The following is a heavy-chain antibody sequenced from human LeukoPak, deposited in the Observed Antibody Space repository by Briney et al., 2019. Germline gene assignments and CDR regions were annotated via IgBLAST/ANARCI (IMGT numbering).Heavy chain of an antibody. CDR2: INWNSGTM. CDR3: AKDPYMDV. CDR1: GFSFADAT. J-gene: IGHJ6*03. Sequence: GRSLRLSCAASGFSFADATMHWVRQVPGKGLEWGSGINWNSGTMGYADSVKGRFTVSRDNAKNSLYLQMNSLKTEDTALYYCAKDPYMDVWGKGTTVTVSS. V-gene: IGHV3-9*01.